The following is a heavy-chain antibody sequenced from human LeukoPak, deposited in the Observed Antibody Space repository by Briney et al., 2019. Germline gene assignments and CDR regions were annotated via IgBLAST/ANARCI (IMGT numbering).Heavy chain of an antibody. CDR3: ARGYSSSYRIDY. CDR2: INPSGGTT. Sequence: ASVKVSCKASGYTFTSYYMHWVRQAPGQGLEWMGIINPSGGTTSDAKRFPGRVTMTRDMSTSTVYMELSSLRSDDTAVYYCARGYSSSYRIDYWGQGTLVTVSS. V-gene: IGHV1-46*01. D-gene: IGHD6-6*01. CDR1: GYTFTSYY. J-gene: IGHJ4*02.